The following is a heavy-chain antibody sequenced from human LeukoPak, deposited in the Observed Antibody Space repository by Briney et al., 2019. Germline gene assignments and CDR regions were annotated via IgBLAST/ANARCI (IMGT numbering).Heavy chain of an antibody. Sequence: ASVKVSCKASGYTFTSYDINWVRQATGQGLEWMGWMNPNSGNTGYAQKFQGRVTMTRNTSISTAYMELSSLRSEDTAVYYCARGHHSSGWPTYYYYYGMDVWGQGTTVTVSS. CDR3: ARGHHSSGWPTYYYYYGMDV. J-gene: IGHJ6*02. D-gene: IGHD6-19*01. CDR1: GYTFTSYD. V-gene: IGHV1-8*01. CDR2: MNPNSGNT.